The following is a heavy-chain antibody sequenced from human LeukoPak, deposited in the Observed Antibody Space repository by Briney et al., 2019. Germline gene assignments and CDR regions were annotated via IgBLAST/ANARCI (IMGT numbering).Heavy chain of an antibody. D-gene: IGHD3-9*01. J-gene: IGHJ4*02. V-gene: IGHV3-33*01. Sequence: GGSLRLSCAASGFTFSSYGMHCVRQAPGKGLEWVAVIWYDGSNKYYADSVKGRFTISRDNSKNTLYLQMNSLRAEDTAVYYCARDVLAGEFDYWGQGTLVTVSS. CDR3: ARDVLAGEFDY. CDR1: GFTFSSYG. CDR2: IWYDGSNK.